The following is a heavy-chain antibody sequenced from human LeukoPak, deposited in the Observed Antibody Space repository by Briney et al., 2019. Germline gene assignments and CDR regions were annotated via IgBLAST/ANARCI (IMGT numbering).Heavy chain of an antibody. CDR1: GFTFSSYG. CDR2: IRYDGSNK. V-gene: IGHV3-30*02. CDR3: AKKGVYSKEQTDY. J-gene: IGHJ4*02. D-gene: IGHD4-11*01. Sequence: GGSLRLSCAASGFTFSSYGMHWVRQAPGKGLEWVAFIRYDGSNKYYADSVKGRFTISRDNSKNTLYLQMNSLRAEDTAVYYCAKKGVYSKEQTDYWGQGTLVTVSS.